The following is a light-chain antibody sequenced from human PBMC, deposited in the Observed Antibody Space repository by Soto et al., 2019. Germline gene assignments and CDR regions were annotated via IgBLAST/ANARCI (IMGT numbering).Light chain of an antibody. CDR1: QSISDN. V-gene: IGKV3-15*01. CDR3: QQYKSWPPLT. Sequence: DIVMTQSPAILSVSLGERATLSCLASQSISDNLAWYPQRSGPAPRLLIYGASTRATGVPARCCGSGSGTEFTLTIISRQSDDVAIYYCQQYKSWPPLTFGGGTKVE. J-gene: IGKJ4*01. CDR2: GAS.